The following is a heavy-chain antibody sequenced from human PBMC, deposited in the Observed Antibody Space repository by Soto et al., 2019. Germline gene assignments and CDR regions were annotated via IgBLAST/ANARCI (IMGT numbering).Heavy chain of an antibody. J-gene: IGHJ5*02. V-gene: IGHV1-8*01. Sequence: GASVKVSCKASVYTITSYDSNWVRQATGQGLEWMGWMNPNSGNTGYAQKFQGRVTMTRNTSISTAYMELSSLRSEDTAVYYCASSIRYSSSWYDRGFDPWGQGTLVTVSS. CDR2: MNPNSGNT. D-gene: IGHD6-13*01. CDR3: ASSIRYSSSWYDRGFDP. CDR1: VYTITSYD.